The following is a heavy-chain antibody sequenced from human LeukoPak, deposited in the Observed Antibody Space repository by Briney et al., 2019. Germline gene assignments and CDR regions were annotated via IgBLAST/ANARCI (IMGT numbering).Heavy chain of an antibody. J-gene: IGHJ6*03. CDR2: MNPNSGNT. V-gene: IGHV1-8*01. CDR3: ARVEGAPDYYYYMDV. Sequence: ASVKVSCKASGYTFTSYDINWVRQATGQGLERMGWMNPNSGNTGCAQKFQGRVTMTRNTSISTAYMELSSLRSEDTAVYYCARVEGAPDYYYYMDVWGKGTTVTISS. D-gene: IGHD3-16*01. CDR1: GYTFTSYD.